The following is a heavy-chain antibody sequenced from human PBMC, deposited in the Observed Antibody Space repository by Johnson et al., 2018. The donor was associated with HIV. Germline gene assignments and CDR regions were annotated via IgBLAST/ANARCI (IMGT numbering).Heavy chain of an antibody. Sequence: QVQLVESGGGLVKPGGSLRLSCAASGFTFSSYGMHWVRQAPGKGLEWVAFIRYDGSNKYYADSVKGRFIISRDNSKESLYLQMNSLRAEDTAVYFCARDIQYGDYSSAASDIWGQGTMVTVSS. D-gene: IGHD4-17*01. J-gene: IGHJ3*02. CDR2: IRYDGSNK. CDR1: GFTFSSYG. CDR3: ARDIQYGDYSSAASDI. V-gene: IGHV3-30*02.